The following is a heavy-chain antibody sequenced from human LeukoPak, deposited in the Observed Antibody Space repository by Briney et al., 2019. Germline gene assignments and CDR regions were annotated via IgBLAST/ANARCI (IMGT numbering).Heavy chain of an antibody. CDR3: AKDWSHYNWNDQPYYYGMDV. J-gene: IGHJ6*02. V-gene: IGHV3-30*18. Sequence: PGGSLRLSCAASGFTFSSYGMHWVRQAPGKGLEWGAVISYDGSNKYYVDSVKGRFTISRDNSKNTLYLQMNSLRAEDTAVYYCAKDWSHYNWNDQPYYYGMDVWGQGTTVTVSS. D-gene: IGHD1-20*01. CDR1: GFTFSSYG. CDR2: ISYDGSNK.